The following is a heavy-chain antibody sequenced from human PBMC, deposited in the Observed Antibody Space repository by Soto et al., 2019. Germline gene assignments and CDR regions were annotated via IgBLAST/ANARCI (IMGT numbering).Heavy chain of an antibody. J-gene: IGHJ4*02. CDR1: GGSISSYY. CDR2: IYYSGST. V-gene: IGHV4-59*08. D-gene: IGHD4-17*01. Sequence: PSETLSLTCTVSGGSISSYYWSWIRQPPGKGLEWIGYIYYSGSTNYNPSLKSRVTISVDTSKNQFSLKLSSVTAADTAVYYCARLHDYGDLHIDYWGQGTLVTVSS. CDR3: ARLHDYGDLHIDY.